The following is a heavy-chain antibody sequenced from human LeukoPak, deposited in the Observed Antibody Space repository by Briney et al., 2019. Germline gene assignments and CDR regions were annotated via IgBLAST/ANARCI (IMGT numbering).Heavy chain of an antibody. CDR2: INPNSGGT. D-gene: IGHD5-12*01. V-gene: IGHV1-2*02. Sequence: ASVKVSCKASGYTFTGYYMHWVRQAPGQGLEWMGWINPNSGGTNYAQKFQGRVTMTRDTSISTAYMELSRLRSDDTAVYYCAGVRGIVATISFLFGYWGQGTLVTVSS. J-gene: IGHJ4*02. CDR1: GYTFTGYY. CDR3: AGVRGIVATISFLFGY.